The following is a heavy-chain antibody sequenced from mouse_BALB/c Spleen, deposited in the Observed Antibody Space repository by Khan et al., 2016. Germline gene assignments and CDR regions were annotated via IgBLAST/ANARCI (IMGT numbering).Heavy chain of an antibody. J-gene: IGHJ4*01. CDR1: GFSLTSYG. Sequence: QVQLQESGPGLVAPSQSLSITCTVSGFSLTSYGVHWVRQPPGKGLEWLVVIWSDGSTTYNSALKSRLSISKDNSKSQAFLKLHSLQTDDTAMYYCARRDDGGGAMDYWGQGTTVTVSS. CDR2: IWSDGST. D-gene: IGHD2-3*01. V-gene: IGHV2-6*02. CDR3: ARRDDGGGAMDY.